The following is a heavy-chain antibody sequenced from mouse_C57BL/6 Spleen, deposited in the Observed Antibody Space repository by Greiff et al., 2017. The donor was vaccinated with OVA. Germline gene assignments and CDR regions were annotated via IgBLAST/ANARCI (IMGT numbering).Heavy chain of an antibody. CDR2: IYPGSGST. J-gene: IGHJ4*01. CDR3: AREAYSNYPYAMDY. CDR1: GYTFTSYG. Sequence: QVQLQQPGAELVKPGASVKMSCKASGYTFTSYGINWVEQRPGQGLEWIGDIYPGSGSTNYNEKFKSKATLTVDTSSSTAYMQLSSLTSEDSAVYYCAREAYSNYPYAMDYWGQGTSVTVSS. D-gene: IGHD2-5*01. V-gene: IGHV1-55*01.